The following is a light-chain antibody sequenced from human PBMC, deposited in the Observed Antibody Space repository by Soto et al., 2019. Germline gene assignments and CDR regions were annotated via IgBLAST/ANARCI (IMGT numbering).Light chain of an antibody. CDR2: DAS. J-gene: IGKJ4*01. V-gene: IGKV1-5*01. Sequence: DIPMTQSPSTLSAFVGDGVTITCRASQSISTWLAWFQQRPGKAPNLLIYDASSWGSGVPSRFRGSGSGREFTLTISSLQPDDFATYYCQQYSSYPLTFGGGTKVEMK. CDR3: QQYSSYPLT. CDR1: QSISTW.